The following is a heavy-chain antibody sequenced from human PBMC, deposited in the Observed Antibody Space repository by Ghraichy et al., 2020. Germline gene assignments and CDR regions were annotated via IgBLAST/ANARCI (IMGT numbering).Heavy chain of an antibody. CDR2: IYTSGST. D-gene: IGHD7-27*01. Sequence: SETLSLTCTVSGGSISSYYWSWIRQPPGKGLEWIGYIYTSGSTNYNPSLKSRVTISVDTSKNQFSLKLSSVTAADTAVYYCARHGSGEFDNYFDYWGQGTLVTVSS. J-gene: IGHJ4*02. CDR1: GGSISSYY. CDR3: ARHGSGEFDNYFDY. V-gene: IGHV4-4*09.